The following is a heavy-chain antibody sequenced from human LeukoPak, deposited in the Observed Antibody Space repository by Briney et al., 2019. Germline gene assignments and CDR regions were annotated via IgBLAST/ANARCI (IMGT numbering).Heavy chain of an antibody. CDR2: IIPIFGTA. CDR1: GGTFSSYA. Sequence: SVKVSCXASGGTFSSYAISWVRQAPGQGLEWMGGIIPIFGTANYAQKFQGRVTITTDESTSTAYMELSSLRSEDTAVYYCARDGYYDILTGYYPNWFDPWGQGALVTVSS. V-gene: IGHV1-69*05. CDR3: ARDGYYDILTGYYPNWFDP. J-gene: IGHJ5*02. D-gene: IGHD3-9*01.